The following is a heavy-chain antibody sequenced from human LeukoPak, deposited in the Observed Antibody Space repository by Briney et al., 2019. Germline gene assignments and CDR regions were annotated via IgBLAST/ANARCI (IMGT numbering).Heavy chain of an antibody. CDR1: GFTVSSNY. CDR3: ARSKGPNWFDY. J-gene: IGHJ4*02. Sequence: PGGSLRLSCAASGFTVSSNYMSWVRQAPGKGLEWVSVIYSGGSTYYADSVKGRFTISRDNSKNTLYLQMNSLRAEDTAVYYCARSKGPNWFDYWGQGTLVTVSS. V-gene: IGHV3-53*01. D-gene: IGHD1-1*01. CDR2: IYSGGST.